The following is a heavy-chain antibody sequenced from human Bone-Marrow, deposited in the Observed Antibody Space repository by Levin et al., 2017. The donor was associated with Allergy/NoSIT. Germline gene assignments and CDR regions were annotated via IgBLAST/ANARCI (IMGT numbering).Heavy chain of an antibody. Sequence: GGSLRLSCAASGFTFSNYAMSWVRQAPGKGLEWVSTITAAGGGTYYADSVKGRFTISRNNSKNTLYLQMNSLRAEDTAVYYCAKVWWQQLSFDYWGQGTLVTVSS. CDR3: AKVWWQQLSFDY. D-gene: IGHD5-24*01. CDR1: GFTFSNYA. V-gene: IGHV3-23*01. CDR2: ITAAGGGT. J-gene: IGHJ4*02.